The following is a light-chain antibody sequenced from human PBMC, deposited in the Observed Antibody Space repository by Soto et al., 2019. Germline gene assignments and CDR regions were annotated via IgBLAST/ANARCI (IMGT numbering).Light chain of an antibody. CDR1: SSDVGGFNS. CDR2: DVN. CDR3: CLYIGATTYV. Sequence: QSVLTQPRSVSGSPGQSVTISCTGTSSDVGGFNSVSWYQQHPGKAPKLMIYDVNKRPSGVPDRFSGSTSVNSASLTISGLQADDEADYYCCLYIGATTYVFGTGTKATLL. V-gene: IGLV2-11*01. J-gene: IGLJ1*01.